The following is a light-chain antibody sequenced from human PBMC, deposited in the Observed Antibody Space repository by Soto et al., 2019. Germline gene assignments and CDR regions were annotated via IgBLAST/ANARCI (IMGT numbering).Light chain of an antibody. CDR1: QSVNNN. J-gene: IGKJ1*01. CDR2: AAS. CDR3: QQYGSSKWP. Sequence: VLTQSPFTLSVSTGERATLSCRASQSVNNNLAWYQRKPGQSPRLLIYAASTRATDIPGRFSGSGSGTDFTLTISSLEPEDFAVYYCQQYGSSKWPFGQGTKAAIK. V-gene: IGKV3-15*01.